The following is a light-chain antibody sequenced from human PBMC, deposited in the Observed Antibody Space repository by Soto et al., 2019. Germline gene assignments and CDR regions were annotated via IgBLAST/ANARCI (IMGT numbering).Light chain of an antibody. J-gene: IGKJ1*01. CDR3: QQYGDSPVT. CDR2: GAS. Sequence: IVMTQSPATLSVSPGERATLSCRASQSVSGNLAWYQQKPGQAPRLLIYGASSRATGIPDRFSGSGSGTDFTLTISRLVPEDFAVYYCQQYGDSPVTFGQGTKVDIK. V-gene: IGKV3-20*01. CDR1: QSVSGN.